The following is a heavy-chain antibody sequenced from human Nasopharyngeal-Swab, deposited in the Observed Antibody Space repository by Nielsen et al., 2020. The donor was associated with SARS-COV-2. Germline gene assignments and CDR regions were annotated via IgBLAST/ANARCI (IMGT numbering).Heavy chain of an antibody. V-gene: IGHV4-30-2*01. Sequence: SETLSLTCAVSGGSISSGGYSWSWIRQPPGKGLEWIGYIYHSGSTYYNPSLKSRVTISVDRSKNQFSLKLSSVTAADTAAYYCARGRGRYCSGGSCYPPTWYYYYMDVWGKGTTVTVSS. D-gene: IGHD2-15*01. CDR2: IYHSGST. CDR1: GGSISSGGYS. J-gene: IGHJ6*03. CDR3: ARGRGRYCSGGSCYPPTWYYYYMDV.